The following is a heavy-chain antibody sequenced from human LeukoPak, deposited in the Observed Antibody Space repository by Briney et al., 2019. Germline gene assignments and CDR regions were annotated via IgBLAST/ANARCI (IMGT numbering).Heavy chain of an antibody. CDR1: GGTFSSYA. D-gene: IGHD3-22*01. CDR2: IIPIFGTA. CDR3: ARDYYDSSGYYYAHDY. J-gene: IGHJ4*02. Sequence: SVKVSCKASGGTFSSYAISWVRQAPGQGLEWMGRIIPIFGTANYAQKFQGRVTITTDESTSTAYKELSSLRSEDTAVYYCARDYYDSSGYYYAHDYWGQGTLVTVSS. V-gene: IGHV1-69*05.